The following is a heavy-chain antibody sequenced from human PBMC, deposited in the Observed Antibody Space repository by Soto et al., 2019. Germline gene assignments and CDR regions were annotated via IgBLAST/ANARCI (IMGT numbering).Heavy chain of an antibody. CDR1: GFIFSSYS. V-gene: IGHV3-21*01. Sequence: EVQLVESGGGPVKPGGSLRLSCAASGFIFSSYSMNWVRQAPGKGLEWISSVSSTGSFIDYTDSLKGRFTISRDNAKSSLSLQMNSLRAEDTALYYCARETNPYTTSSHAFDIWGQGTMVTVSS. D-gene: IGHD6-6*01. J-gene: IGHJ3*02. CDR3: ARETNPYTTSSHAFDI. CDR2: VSSTGSFI.